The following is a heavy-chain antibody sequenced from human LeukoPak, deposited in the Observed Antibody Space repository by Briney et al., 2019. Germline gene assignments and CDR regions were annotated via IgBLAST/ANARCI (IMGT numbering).Heavy chain of an antibody. CDR2: IKRDGSEK. J-gene: IGHJ4*02. Sequence: GGSLPLSRAASVLTFSRYRMSWVSPAPGKGLAWVANIKRDGSEKTYVDAVKGGLTTTRDNATNSLYLQMNNLRAEDAAVYYCGGSIEGVYYVDYWGQGTLVTVSS. CDR1: VLTFSRYR. V-gene: IGHV3-7*04. CDR3: GGSIEGVYYVDY. D-gene: IGHD3-16*01.